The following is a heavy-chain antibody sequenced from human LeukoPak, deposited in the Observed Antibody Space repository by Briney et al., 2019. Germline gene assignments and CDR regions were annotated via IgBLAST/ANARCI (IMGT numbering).Heavy chain of an antibody. D-gene: IGHD3-22*01. Sequence: ASVKVSCKASGYTFTGYYMHWVRQAPGQGLEWMGWINPNSGGTNYAQKFQGRVTMTRDTSISTAYMDLTRLGSDDTAVYYCARGYYDGSDFEYFQHWGQGTLVTVSS. J-gene: IGHJ1*01. CDR3: ARGYYDGSDFEYFQH. CDR2: INPNSGGT. CDR1: GYTFTGYY. V-gene: IGHV1-2*02.